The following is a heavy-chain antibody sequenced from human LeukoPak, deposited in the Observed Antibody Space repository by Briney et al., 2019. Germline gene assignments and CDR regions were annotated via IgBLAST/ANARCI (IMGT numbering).Heavy chain of an antibody. V-gene: IGHV3-13*01. CDR2: IDTAGNA. CDR1: EFTFSSYD. J-gene: IGHJ4*02. CDR3: ARAKMPGIQTAGRVNYFDS. Sequence: GGSLRLSCAASEFTFSSYDMHWVRQATGKGLEWVSTIDTAGNAWYPDSVKGRLTISRENDKNSLNLQMNSMRVGGTAVYYCARAKMPGIQTAGRVNYFDSWGQGTLVSVSA. D-gene: IGHD6-13*01.